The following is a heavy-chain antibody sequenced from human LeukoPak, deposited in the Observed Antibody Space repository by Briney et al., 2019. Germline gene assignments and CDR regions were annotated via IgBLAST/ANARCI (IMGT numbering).Heavy chain of an antibody. CDR2: ISYDGSNK. V-gene: IGHV3-30*04. Sequence: GGSLRLSCAASGFTFSSYAMHWVRQAPGKGLEWVAVISYDGSNKYYADSVKGRFTISRDNSKNTLYLQMNSLRAEDTAVYYCARGSWFDPWGQGTLVTVPS. J-gene: IGHJ5*02. CDR3: ARGSWFDP. CDR1: GFTFSSYA.